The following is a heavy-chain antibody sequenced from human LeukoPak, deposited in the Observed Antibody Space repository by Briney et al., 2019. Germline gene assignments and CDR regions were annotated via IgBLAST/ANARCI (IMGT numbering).Heavy chain of an antibody. D-gene: IGHD3-22*01. J-gene: IGHJ3*02. CDR2: IYYSGST. CDR1: GGSISSYY. Sequence: SETLSLTCTVSGGSISSYYWSWIRQPPGKGLEWIGYIYYSGSTNYNPSLKSRVTISVDTSKNQFSLKLSSVTAADTAVYYCAGRYYYDSSGYLTPRDAFDIWGQGTMVTVSS. V-gene: IGHV4-59*01. CDR3: AGRYYYDSSGYLTPRDAFDI.